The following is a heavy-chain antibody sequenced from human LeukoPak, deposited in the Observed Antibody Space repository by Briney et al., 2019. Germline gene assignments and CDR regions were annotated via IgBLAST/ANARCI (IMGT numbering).Heavy chain of an antibody. Sequence: GESLKISCKGSGYRFINYWIGWVRQMPGKGLEWMGIIYPGDSDTRYSPSFQGQVTISADKSISTAYLQWSSLKASDTAMYYCARHGGDCSSTICSYPFDYWGQGTLVTVSS. J-gene: IGHJ4*02. D-gene: IGHD2-2*01. CDR2: IYPGDSDT. CDR3: ARHGGDCSSTICSYPFDY. V-gene: IGHV5-51*01. CDR1: GYRFINYW.